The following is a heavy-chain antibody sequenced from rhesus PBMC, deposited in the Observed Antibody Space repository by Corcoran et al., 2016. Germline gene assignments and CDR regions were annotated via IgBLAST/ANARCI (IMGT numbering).Heavy chain of an antibody. D-gene: IGHD6-31*01. CDR2: ISSTGKTI. Sequence: EVQLVESGGGLVQPGGSLRLSCAASGFTFSSYDISWVRQAPGKGLEWVSYISSTGKTIYYADAGKGRFTISRDNAKNSLSLQMSSLRAEDTAVYYCTRAIIAAAGTFDYWGQGVLVTVSS. CDR1: GFTFSSYD. J-gene: IGHJ4*01. CDR3: TRAIIAAAGTFDY. V-gene: IGHV3-136*01.